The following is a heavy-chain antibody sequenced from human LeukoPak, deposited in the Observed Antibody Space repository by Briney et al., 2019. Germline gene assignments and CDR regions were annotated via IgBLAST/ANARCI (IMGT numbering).Heavy chain of an antibody. J-gene: IGHJ5*02. D-gene: IGHD3-22*01. V-gene: IGHV3-23*01. CDR2: ISGSGGST. Sequence: GGSLRLSCAASGFTFSSYAMSWVRQAPGKGLEWVSAISGSGGSTYYADSVKGRFTISRDNSKYTLYLQMNSLRAEDTAVYYCAKDLFGDITMIVVVRGFDPWGQGTLVTVSS. CDR3: AKDLFGDITMIVVVRGFDP. CDR1: GFTFSSYA.